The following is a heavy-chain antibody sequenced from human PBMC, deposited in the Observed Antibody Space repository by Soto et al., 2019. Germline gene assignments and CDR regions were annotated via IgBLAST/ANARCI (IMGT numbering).Heavy chain of an antibody. Sequence: GGSLRLSCAASGFTFSSYAMSWVRQAPGKGLEWVSAISGSGGSTYYADSVRGRFTISRDNSKNTLYLQMNSLRAEDTAVYYCAKMGYCSGGSCYNYFDYWGQGTQVTVSS. CDR3: AKMGYCSGGSCYNYFDY. CDR1: GFTFSSYA. V-gene: IGHV3-23*01. J-gene: IGHJ4*02. CDR2: ISGSGGST. D-gene: IGHD2-15*01.